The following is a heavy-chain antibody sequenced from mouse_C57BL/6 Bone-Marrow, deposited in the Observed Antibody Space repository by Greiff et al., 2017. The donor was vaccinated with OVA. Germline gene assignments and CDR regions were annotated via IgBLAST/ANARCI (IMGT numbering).Heavy chain of an antibody. CDR1: GFTFSDYY. CDR3: AREGWLRRAWFAY. CDR2: ISNGGGST. Sequence: EVKLVESGGGLVQPGGSLKLSCAASGFTFSDYYMYWVRQTPEKRLEWVAYISNGGGSTYYPDTVKGRFTISRDNAKNTLYLQMSRLKSEDTAMYYCAREGWLRRAWFAYWGQGTLVTVSA. D-gene: IGHD2-2*01. J-gene: IGHJ3*01. V-gene: IGHV5-12*01.